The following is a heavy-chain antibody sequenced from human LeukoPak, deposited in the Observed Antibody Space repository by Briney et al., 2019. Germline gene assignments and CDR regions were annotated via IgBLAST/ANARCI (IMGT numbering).Heavy chain of an antibody. D-gene: IGHD1-26*01. V-gene: IGHV1-2*06. Sequence: ASVKVSCKASGYTFTGYYMHWVRQAPGQGLEWMGRINPNSGVTKYAQKFQGRVNITRDTSISTAYMELSRLTSDDTAVDTAVYYCARGSRSGSYLALVDYWGQGTLVTVSS. CDR1: GYTFTGYY. J-gene: IGHJ4*02. CDR2: INPNSGVT. CDR3: VYYCARGSRSGSYLALVDY.